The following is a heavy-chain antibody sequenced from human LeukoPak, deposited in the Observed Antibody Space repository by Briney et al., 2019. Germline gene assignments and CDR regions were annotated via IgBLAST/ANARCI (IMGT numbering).Heavy chain of an antibody. CDR3: ATDGGTYSSSRGAFDI. J-gene: IGHJ3*02. Sequence: GASVKVSCKASGYTFTSYYMHWVRQAPGQGLEWMGWINRNSGGTNYAQKFQGRVTMTRDTSISTAYMELSRLRSDDTAVYYCATDGGTYSSSRGAFDIWGQGTMVTVSS. CDR1: GYTFTSYY. D-gene: IGHD6-13*01. V-gene: IGHV1-2*02. CDR2: INRNSGGT.